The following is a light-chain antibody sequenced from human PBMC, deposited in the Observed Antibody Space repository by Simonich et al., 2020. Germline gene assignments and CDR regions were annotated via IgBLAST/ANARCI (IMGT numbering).Light chain of an antibody. CDR3: QQYYSTPLT. CDR1: QSVLYSSNNKNY. V-gene: IGKV4-1*01. CDR2: GAS. J-gene: IGKJ1*01. Sequence: DIVMTQSPDSLAVSLGERATINCKSSQSVLYSSNNKNYLAWYQQKPGQPPKLLIYGASTRESGVPDRFSGSGSGTAFTLTISSLQAEDVAVYYCQQYYSTPLTFGQGTKVEIK.